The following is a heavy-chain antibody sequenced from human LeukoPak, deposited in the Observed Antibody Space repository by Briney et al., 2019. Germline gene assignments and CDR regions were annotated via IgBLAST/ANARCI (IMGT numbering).Heavy chain of an antibody. CDR1: GFTFSSYG. D-gene: IGHD6-19*01. V-gene: IGHV3-30*03. CDR2: ISYDGSNK. CDR3: ASIGDSSGWQGDY. Sequence: PGGSLRLSCAASGFTFSSYGMHWVRQAPGKGLEWVAVISYDGSNKYYADSVKGRFTISRDNSKNTLYLQMNSLRAEDTAVYYCASIGDSSGWQGDYWGQGTLVTVSS. J-gene: IGHJ4*02.